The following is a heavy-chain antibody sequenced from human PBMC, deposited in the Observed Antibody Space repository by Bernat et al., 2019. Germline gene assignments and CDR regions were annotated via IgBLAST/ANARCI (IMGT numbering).Heavy chain of an antibody. CDR3: ASSARAEAAGLIDY. Sequence: EVQLAESGGGLIQPGGSLRLSCAASGFSVSSNFMSWVRQTPGRGPEWVSFIYSNGNTYHADSVKGRFTISRDTSNNALYLQMNTLRAEDTAVYYCASSARAEAAGLIDYWGQGTLVTVSS. J-gene: IGHJ4*02. D-gene: IGHD6-13*01. CDR2: IYSNGNT. V-gene: IGHV3-53*01. CDR1: GFSVSSNF.